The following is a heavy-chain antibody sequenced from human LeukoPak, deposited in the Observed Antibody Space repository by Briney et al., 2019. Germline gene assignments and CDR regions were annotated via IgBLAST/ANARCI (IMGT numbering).Heavy chain of an antibody. D-gene: IGHD3-22*01. Sequence: SETLSLTCTVSGGSISSYYWSWIRQPAGKGLEWIGRIYTSGSTNYNPSLKSRVTMSVDTSKNQFSLKLSSVTAADTAVYYCARAGYYYDSSGYYIYYYYMDVWGKGTTVTVSS. CDR1: GGSISSYY. J-gene: IGHJ6*03. V-gene: IGHV4-4*07. CDR3: ARAGYYYDSSGYYIYYYYMDV. CDR2: IYTSGST.